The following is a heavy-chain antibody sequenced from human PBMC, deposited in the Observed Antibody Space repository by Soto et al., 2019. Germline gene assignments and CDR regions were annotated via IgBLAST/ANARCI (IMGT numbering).Heavy chain of an antibody. CDR3: VKVQVTVVTPGYFHH. CDR1: GFTFSSYG. V-gene: IGHV3-30*18. CDR2: ISYDGSNK. D-gene: IGHD2-21*02. Sequence: QVQLVESGGGVVQPGRSLRLSCAASGFTFSSYGMHWVRQAPGKGLEWVAVISYDGSNKYYAAHVKGPFTISSDNSKNTMYLQLSSLRAADTAVYYCVKVQVTVVTPGYFHHWAQGPLVTVSS. J-gene: IGHJ1*01.